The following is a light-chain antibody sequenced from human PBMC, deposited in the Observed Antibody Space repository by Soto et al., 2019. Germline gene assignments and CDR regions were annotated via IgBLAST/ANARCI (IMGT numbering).Light chain of an antibody. J-gene: IGKJ1*01. V-gene: IGKV1-39*01. CDR2: AAS. CDR1: QGISTY. CDR3: QQSYSTTWT. Sequence: DIQMTQSPSSLSESAGDRVTITCRASQGISTYLNWYQQKPGKAPKLMIYAASSLQSGVPSRFSGSGSETDFTLTISSLQLEDFATYSCQQSYSTTWTFGQGTKVEIQ.